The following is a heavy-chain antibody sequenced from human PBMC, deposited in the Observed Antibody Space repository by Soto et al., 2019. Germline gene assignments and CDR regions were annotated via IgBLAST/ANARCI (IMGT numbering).Heavy chain of an antibody. CDR1: GGTFSSYA. CDR3: ASSRRAYCGGDCYRGFDY. D-gene: IGHD2-21*02. CDR2: IIPIFGTA. V-gene: IGHV1-69*13. Sequence: GASVMVSCKASGGTFSSYAISWVRQAPGQGLEWMGGIIPIFGTANYAQKFQGRVTITADESTSTAYMELSSLRSEDTAVYYCASSRRAYCGGDCYRGFDYWGQGTLVTVSS. J-gene: IGHJ4*02.